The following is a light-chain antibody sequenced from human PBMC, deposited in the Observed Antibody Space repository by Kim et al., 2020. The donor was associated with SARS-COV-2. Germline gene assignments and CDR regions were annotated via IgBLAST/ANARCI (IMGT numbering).Light chain of an antibody. J-gene: IGKJ1*01. CDR2: GAS. Sequence: SPGERATLSCRASQSVSSNYLAWYQQKPVQAPRLLIYGASSRATGIPDRFSGSGSGTDFTLTITRLEPEDFAVYYCQQYSSSPATFGQGNKVDIK. CDR3: QQYSSSPAT. V-gene: IGKV3-20*01. CDR1: QSVSSNY.